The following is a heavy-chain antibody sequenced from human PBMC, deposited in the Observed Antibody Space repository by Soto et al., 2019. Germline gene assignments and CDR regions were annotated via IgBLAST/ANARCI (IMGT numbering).Heavy chain of an antibody. CDR1: GFTFSSYA. J-gene: IGHJ4*02. CDR3: AKDPVAVGLVGLYYFDC. Sequence: GGSLRLSCAASGFTFSSYAMSWVRQAPGKGLEWVSAISGSGRSTYYADSVKGRFTISRDNSKNTLYLQMNSLRAEDTAVYYCAKDPVAVGLVGLYYFDCWGQGTLVTVLL. V-gene: IGHV3-23*01. CDR2: ISGSGRST. D-gene: IGHD6-19*01.